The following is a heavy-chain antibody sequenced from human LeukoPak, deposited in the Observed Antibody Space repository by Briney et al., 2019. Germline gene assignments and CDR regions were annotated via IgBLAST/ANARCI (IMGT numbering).Heavy chain of an antibody. D-gene: IGHD2-2*01. CDR2: IWYDGSNK. J-gene: IGHJ5*02. CDR1: GFTFSSYG. V-gene: IGHV3-33*01. Sequence: GGSLRLSCAASGFTFSSYGMHWVRQAPGKGLEWVAAIWYDGSNKYYADSVKGRFTISRDNSKNTLYLQMNSLRAEDTAVYYCARLWGYCSSTSCYYNWFDPWGQGTLVTVSS. CDR3: ARLWGYCSSTSCYYNWFDP.